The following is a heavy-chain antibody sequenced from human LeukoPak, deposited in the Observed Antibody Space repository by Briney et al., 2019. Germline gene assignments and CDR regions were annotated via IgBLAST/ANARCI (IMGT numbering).Heavy chain of an antibody. D-gene: IGHD1-1*01. V-gene: IGHV4-4*07. Sequence: PSETLSLTCTVSGGSITTYYWSWIRQPAGKGLEWIGRISTSGRTNYNPSLKSRLTMSADTSKNQCSLILNSVTAADTAVYYCAVGRPRNATRLDDGYDFWGQGTMVTVSS. CDR1: GGSITTYY. CDR3: AVGRPRNATRLDDGYDF. J-gene: IGHJ3*01. CDR2: ISTSGRT.